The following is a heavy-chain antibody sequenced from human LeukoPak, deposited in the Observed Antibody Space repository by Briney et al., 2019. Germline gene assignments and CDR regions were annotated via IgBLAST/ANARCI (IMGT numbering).Heavy chain of an antibody. CDR1: GGTFSSYA. V-gene: IGHV1-69*04. CDR2: IIPILGIA. J-gene: IGHJ6*02. CDR3: AGIHPTNTAGNGMDV. Sequence: SVKVSCKASGGTFSSYAISWVRQAPGQGLEWMGRIIPILGIANYAQKFQGRVTLTADKSTSTAYMELSSLRSEDTAVYYCAGIHPTNTAGNGMDVWGQGTTVTVSS. D-gene: IGHD5-18*01.